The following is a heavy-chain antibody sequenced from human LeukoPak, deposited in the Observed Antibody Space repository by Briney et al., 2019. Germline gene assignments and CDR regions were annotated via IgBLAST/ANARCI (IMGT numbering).Heavy chain of an antibody. D-gene: IGHD5-18*01. Sequence: GGSLRLSCAASGFAFSSYAMSWVRQAPGKGLERVSSIISSGGVTYYADSVKGRFTISRDNSKNTVYLQMDSLRAEDSAVYYCAKNGGYSYGLYYFDYWGQGTLVTVSS. CDR1: GFAFSSYA. CDR2: IISSGGVT. CDR3: AKNGGYSYGLYYFDY. V-gene: IGHV3-23*01. J-gene: IGHJ4*02.